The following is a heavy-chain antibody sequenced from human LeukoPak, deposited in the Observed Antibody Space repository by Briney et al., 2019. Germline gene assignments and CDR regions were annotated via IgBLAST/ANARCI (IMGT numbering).Heavy chain of an antibody. CDR1: GYTFTSYG. J-gene: IGHJ3*02. V-gene: IGHV1-18*01. Sequence: ASVTVSCKASGYTFTSYGISWVRQAPGQGLGWMGWISAYNGNTNYAQKLQGRVTMTTDTSTSTAYMELRSLRSDDTAVYYCARDSRNSYDSSGYYYAFDIWGQGTMVTVSS. D-gene: IGHD3-22*01. CDR3: ARDSRNSYDSSGYYYAFDI. CDR2: ISAYNGNT.